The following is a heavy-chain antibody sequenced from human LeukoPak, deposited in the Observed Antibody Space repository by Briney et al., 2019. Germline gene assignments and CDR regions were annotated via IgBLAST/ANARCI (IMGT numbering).Heavy chain of an antibody. Sequence: GGSLRLSCAASGFTFSSYAMSWVRQAPGKGLEWVSAISGSGGSTYYADSVKGRFTIPRDNSKNTLYLQMNSLRAEDTAVYYCAKIPVVTAIPYYYYYYGMDVWGQGTTVTVSS. CDR3: AKIPVVTAIPYYYYYYGMDV. D-gene: IGHD2-21*02. CDR2: ISGSGGST. CDR1: GFTFSSYA. V-gene: IGHV3-23*01. J-gene: IGHJ6*02.